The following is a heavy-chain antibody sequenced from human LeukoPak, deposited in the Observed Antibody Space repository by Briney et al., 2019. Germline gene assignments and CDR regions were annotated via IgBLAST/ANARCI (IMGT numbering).Heavy chain of an antibody. J-gene: IGHJ4*02. CDR2: ISNSGST. CDR3: ARHSRGPAAGPAFDY. CDR1: GGSISSHY. V-gene: IGHV4-59*11. D-gene: IGHD6-13*01. Sequence: SETLSLTCTVSGGSISSHYWTWIRQSPVKGLEWIGDISNSGSTSYNPSLKSRVTISIDTSKNQFSLKLSSVTAADTAVYYCARHSRGPAAGPAFDYWGQGTLVTVSS.